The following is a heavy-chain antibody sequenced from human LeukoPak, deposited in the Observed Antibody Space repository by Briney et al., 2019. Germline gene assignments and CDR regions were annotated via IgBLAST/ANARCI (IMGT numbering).Heavy chain of an antibody. V-gene: IGHV4-4*07. D-gene: IGHD2/OR15-2a*01. CDR3: ARDVFFRAHNWFDP. J-gene: IGHJ5*02. Sequence: SETLSLTCNVSGASISSHYWNWIRQPAGKGLEWIGRIYNTGSANYNPSLKSRVTMSLDTSRNQIFLKLTSVTAVDTAVYYCARDVFFRAHNWFDPWGQGTLVTVSS. CDR2: IYNTGSA. CDR1: GASISSHY.